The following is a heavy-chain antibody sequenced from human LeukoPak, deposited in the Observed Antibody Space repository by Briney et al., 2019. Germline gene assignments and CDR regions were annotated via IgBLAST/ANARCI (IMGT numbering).Heavy chain of an antibody. CDR2: ISGSGGST. Sequence: GGSLRLSCAASGFTFSSYAMSWVRQAPGKGLEWVSAISGSGGSTYYADSVKGRFTISRDNSKNTLYLQMNSLRAEDTAVYYCAKDLRYCGGDCYPEYFQHWGRGTLVTVSS. CDR1: GFTFSSYA. V-gene: IGHV3-23*01. J-gene: IGHJ1*01. D-gene: IGHD2-21*02. CDR3: AKDLRYCGGDCYPEYFQH.